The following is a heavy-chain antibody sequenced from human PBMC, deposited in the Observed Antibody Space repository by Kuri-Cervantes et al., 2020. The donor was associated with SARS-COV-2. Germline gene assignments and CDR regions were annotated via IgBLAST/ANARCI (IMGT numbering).Heavy chain of an antibody. CDR1: AFTFSSYA. CDR2: ISYDGSNK. V-gene: IGHV3-30-3*01. D-gene: IGHD2-21*01. Sequence: GGSLRLSCAASAFTFSSYAMHWVRQAPGKGLEWEAIISYDGSNKYYADSVKGRFTISRDNSKNTLYLQMNSLRAEDTAVYYCARDRVGVHDYWGQGTLVTVSS. J-gene: IGHJ4*02. CDR3: ARDRVGVHDY.